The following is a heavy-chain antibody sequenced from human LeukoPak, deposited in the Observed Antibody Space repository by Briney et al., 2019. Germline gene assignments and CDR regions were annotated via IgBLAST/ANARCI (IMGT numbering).Heavy chain of an antibody. V-gene: IGHV4-39*01. J-gene: IGHJ4*02. D-gene: IGHD5-24*01. CDR1: GGSISSSIYY. CDR2: IYFSGST. CDR3: ARGYNNYRVFDY. Sequence: SETLSLTCTVSGGSISSSIYYWGWIRQPPGKGLEWIGSIYFSGSTYYNPSLKSRVTIFADTSKNQYSLKLTSVTAAVTAVYYCARGYNNYRVFDYWGQGTLVTVSS.